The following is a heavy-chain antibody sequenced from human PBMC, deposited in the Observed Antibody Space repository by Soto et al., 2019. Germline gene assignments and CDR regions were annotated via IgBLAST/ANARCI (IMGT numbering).Heavy chain of an antibody. CDR1: GFTFSSYS. Sequence: GGSLRLSCAASGFTFSSYSMNWVRQAPGKGLEWVSYISSSSSTIYYAASVKGRFTISRDNAKNSLYLQMNSLRAEDTAVYYCARDVDGDFPTDIDFWGRGTLVTGSS. D-gene: IGHD4-17*01. V-gene: IGHV3-48*01. CDR3: ARDVDGDFPTDIDF. J-gene: IGHJ4*02. CDR2: ISSSSSTI.